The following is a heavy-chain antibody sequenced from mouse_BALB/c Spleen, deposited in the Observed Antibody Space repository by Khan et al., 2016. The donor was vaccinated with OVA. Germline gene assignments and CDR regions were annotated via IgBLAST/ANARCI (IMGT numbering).Heavy chain of an antibody. CDR3: ATHLTGSFAY. J-gene: IGHJ3*01. D-gene: IGHD4-1*01. Sequence: EVELVESGGDLVKSGGSLKLSCAASGFTFSPYSMSWVRQTPDKRLEWVATISSDGDYTYYPDSVKGRFNISRDNAKNTLYLQMSSLKSEDTAIYYCATHLTGSFAYWGQGTLVTASA. V-gene: IGHV5-6*01. CDR2: ISSDGDYT. CDR1: GFTFSPYS.